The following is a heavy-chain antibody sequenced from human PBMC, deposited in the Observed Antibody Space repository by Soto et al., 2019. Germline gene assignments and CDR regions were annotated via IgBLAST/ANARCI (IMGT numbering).Heavy chain of an antibody. Sequence: QVQLVESGGGVVQPGRSLRLSCAASGFTFSSYGMHWVRQAPGKGLEWVAVIWYDGSNKYYADSVKGRFTISRDNSKNTLYLQMNSLRAEDTAVYYCARANCGGDCYGMDVWGQGTTVTVSS. J-gene: IGHJ6*02. D-gene: IGHD2-21*01. CDR3: ARANCGGDCYGMDV. CDR2: IWYDGSNK. CDR1: GFTFSSYG. V-gene: IGHV3-33*01.